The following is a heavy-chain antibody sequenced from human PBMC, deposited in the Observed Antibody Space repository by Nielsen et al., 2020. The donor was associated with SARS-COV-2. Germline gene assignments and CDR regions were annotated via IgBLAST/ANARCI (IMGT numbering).Heavy chain of an antibody. D-gene: IGHD2-15*01. CDR2: ISGSGGST. CDR3: AKDGRGLIEYREAMTL. V-gene: IGHV3-23*01. CDR1: GFTFNSYA. J-gene: IGHJ4*02. Sequence: GGSLRLSCAASGFTFNSYAMSWVRQAPGKGLEWVSAISGSGGSTYYADSVKGRFTISRDNSKNTLYLQMNSLRAEDTAVYYCAKDGRGLIEYREAMTLWGQGTLVTVSS.